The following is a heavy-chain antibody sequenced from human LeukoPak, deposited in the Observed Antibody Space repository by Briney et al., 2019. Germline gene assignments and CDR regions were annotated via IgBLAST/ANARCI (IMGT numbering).Heavy chain of an antibody. V-gene: IGHV4-34*01. CDR3: ARCLPYYYGSGSYYKRGHWFDP. D-gene: IGHD3-10*01. J-gene: IGHJ5*02. CDR2: INHSGST. Sequence: PSGTLSLTCAVYGGSFSGYYWSWIRQPPGKGLEWIGEINHSGSTNYNPSLKSRVTISVDTSKNQFSLKLSSVTAADTAVYYCARCLPYYYGSGSYYKRGHWFDPRGQGTLVTVSS. CDR1: GGSFSGYY.